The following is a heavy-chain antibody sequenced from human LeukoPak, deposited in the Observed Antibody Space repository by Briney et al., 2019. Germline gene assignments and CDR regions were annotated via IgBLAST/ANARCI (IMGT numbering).Heavy chain of an antibody. CDR1: GFTVSSNY. CDR2: IYSCGST. V-gene: IGHV3-66*01. Sequence: GGSLRLSCAASGFTVSSNYMSWVRQAPGKGLEWVSVIYSCGSTYYADSVKGRFTISRDNSKNTLYLQMNSLRAEDTAVYYCAKAFRGLREYYYYMDVWGKGTTVTVSS. D-gene: IGHD3-16*01. CDR3: AKAFRGLREYYYYMDV. J-gene: IGHJ6*03.